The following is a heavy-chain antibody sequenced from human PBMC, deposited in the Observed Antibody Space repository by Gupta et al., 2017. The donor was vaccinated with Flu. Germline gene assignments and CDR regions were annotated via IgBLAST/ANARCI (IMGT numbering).Heavy chain of an antibody. V-gene: IGHV4-39*01. D-gene: IGHD5-12*01. CDR3: ARLPSQWILYGFDT. J-gene: IGHJ3*02. Sequence: QLQLQESGPGLVKPSETLSLTCTVSGCSISNSDYYWAWIRQPPGKGLEWIGSIYYTGPAFYNPSLKSRVSMSVDTSKNQFSLKVSSVTAADTSAYYCARLPSQWILYGFDTWGQGTMVSVSS. CDR2: IYYTGPA. CDR1: GCSISNSDYY.